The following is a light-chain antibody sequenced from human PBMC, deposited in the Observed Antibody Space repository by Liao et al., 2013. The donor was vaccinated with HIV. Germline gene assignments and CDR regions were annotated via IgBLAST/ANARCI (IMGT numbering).Light chain of an antibody. CDR1: KLGDKY. J-gene: IGLJ2*01. V-gene: IGLV3-1*01. Sequence: SYELTQPTSVSVSPGQTASITCSGDKLGDKYACWYQQKPGQSPVVVIYQDSKRPSGIPERFSGSNSGNTATLTISGTQSMDEADYYCQAWDSSTAYVVFGGGTKLTVL. CDR3: QAWDSSTAYVV. CDR2: QDS.